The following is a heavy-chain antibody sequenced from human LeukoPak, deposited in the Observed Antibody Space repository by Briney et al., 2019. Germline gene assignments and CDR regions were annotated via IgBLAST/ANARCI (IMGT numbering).Heavy chain of an antibody. D-gene: IGHD4-17*01. Sequence: ESGPTLVNPTQTLTLTCSFSGFSLTTSGVGVGWIRQSPGKALEWLALIYWNNDNRYSPSLKTRLTITKDTSKNQVVLTMTEMGPVDTATYYCAHYGDYRFMYYFDYWGQGTLVTVSS. CDR3: AHYGDYRFMYYFDY. J-gene: IGHJ4*02. CDR1: GFSLTTSGVG. V-gene: IGHV2-5*01. CDR2: IYWNNDN.